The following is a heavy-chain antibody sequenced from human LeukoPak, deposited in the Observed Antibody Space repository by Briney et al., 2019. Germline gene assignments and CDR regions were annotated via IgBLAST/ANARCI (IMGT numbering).Heavy chain of an antibody. Sequence: SETLSLTCTVSGGSISSSSYYWGWIRQPPGKGLEWIGSIYYSGSTYYNPSLKSRVTISVDTSKNQFSLKLSSVTAADTAVYYCARDGSVGAAGTFGYWGQGTLVTVSS. CDR3: ARDGSVGAAGTFGY. CDR2: IYYSGST. J-gene: IGHJ4*02. V-gene: IGHV4-39*02. CDR1: GGSISSSSYY. D-gene: IGHD1-26*01.